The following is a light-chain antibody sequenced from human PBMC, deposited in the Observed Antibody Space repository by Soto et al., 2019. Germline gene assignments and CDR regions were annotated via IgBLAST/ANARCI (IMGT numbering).Light chain of an antibody. J-gene: IGLJ3*02. Sequence: QSVLTQPPSASGSPGQSVTISCTGTSSDIGAYNYVSWFQQHPGEAPKLIISEVNKRPSGVPDRFSGSKSGNTASPTVSGLQAEDEADYYCTSYGGRDNLMFGGGTKLTVL. CDR3: TSYGGRDNLM. CDR1: SSDIGAYNY. V-gene: IGLV2-8*01. CDR2: EVN.